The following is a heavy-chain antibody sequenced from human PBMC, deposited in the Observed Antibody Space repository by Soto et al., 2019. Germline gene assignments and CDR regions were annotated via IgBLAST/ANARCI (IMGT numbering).Heavy chain of an antibody. D-gene: IGHD3-3*01. CDR3: ARDVGPVTIFGEALSGYFDF. V-gene: IGHV3-7*03. Sequence: GGSLRLSCAVSGFSFGTYWMSWVRQAPGKGLEWLASIKEDGSERYYLDSVKGRFTISRDNAKDSLSLQMNSLRGEDTAFYYCARDVGPVTIFGEALSGYFDFWGQGTLVTAPQ. CDR2: IKEDGSER. CDR1: GFSFGTYW. J-gene: IGHJ4*02.